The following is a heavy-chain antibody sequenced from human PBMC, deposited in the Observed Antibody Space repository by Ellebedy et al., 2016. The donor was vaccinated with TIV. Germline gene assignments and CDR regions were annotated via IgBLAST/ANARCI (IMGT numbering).Heavy chain of an antibody. J-gene: IGHJ6*02. V-gene: IGHV1-69*13. CDR3: ARGRNEAAAVYYYYGMDV. Sequence: SVKVSXXASGGTFSSYAISWVRQAPGQGLEWMGGIIPIFGTANYAQKFQGRVTITADESTSTAYMELSSLRSEDTAVYYCARGRNEAAAVYYYYGMDVWGQGTTVTVSS. CDR1: GGTFSSYA. D-gene: IGHD6-13*01. CDR2: IIPIFGTA.